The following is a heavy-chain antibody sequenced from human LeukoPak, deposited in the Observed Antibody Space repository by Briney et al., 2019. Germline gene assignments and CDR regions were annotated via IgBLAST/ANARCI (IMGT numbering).Heavy chain of an antibody. J-gene: IGHJ5*02. CDR1: GFTFSSYG. Sequence: GSLRLSCAASGFTFSSYGMHWVRQAPGKGLEWVAVISYDGSNKYYADSVKGRFTISRDNSKNTLYLQMNSLRAEDTAVYYCAKEGCSGGSCLSWFDPWGQGTLVTVSS. CDR2: ISYDGSNK. D-gene: IGHD2-15*01. CDR3: AKEGCSGGSCLSWFDP. V-gene: IGHV3-30*18.